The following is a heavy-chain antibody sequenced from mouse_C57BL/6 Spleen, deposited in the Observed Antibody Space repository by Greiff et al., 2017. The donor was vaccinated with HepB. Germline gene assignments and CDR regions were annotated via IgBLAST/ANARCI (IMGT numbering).Heavy chain of an antibody. CDR1: GFNIKDYY. D-gene: IGHD1-1*01. Sequence: EVQLQQSGAELVRPGASVKLSCTASGFNIKDYYMHWVKQRPEQGLEWIGRIDPEDGDTEYAPKFQGKATMTADTSSNTAYLQRSSLTSEDTAVYYCTTLGTTVVAEAYWGQGTLVTVSA. V-gene: IGHV14-1*01. J-gene: IGHJ3*01. CDR2: IDPEDGDT. CDR3: TTLGTTVVAEAY.